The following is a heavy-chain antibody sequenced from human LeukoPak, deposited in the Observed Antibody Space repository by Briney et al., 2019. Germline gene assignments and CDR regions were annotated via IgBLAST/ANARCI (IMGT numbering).Heavy chain of an antibody. CDR2: IYYSGST. D-gene: IGHD2-2*01. J-gene: IGHJ4*02. Sequence: SETLSLTCTVSGGSISSYYWSWIRQPPGKGLEWIGYIYYSGSTNYNPSLKGRVTISVDTSKNQFSLKLSSVTAADTAVYYCARFLGYCSSTSCSLSSYFDYWGQGTLVTVSS. CDR1: GGSISSYY. V-gene: IGHV4-59*12. CDR3: ARFLGYCSSTSCSLSSYFDY.